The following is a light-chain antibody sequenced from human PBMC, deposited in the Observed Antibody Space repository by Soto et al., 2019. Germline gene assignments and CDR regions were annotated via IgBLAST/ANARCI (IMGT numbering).Light chain of an antibody. Sequence: EIVLTQSPGTLSLSPGERATLSCRASQTMRSSHLAWYQQKPGQAPRLLIYSASTRTIGVPDRFSGSGSGTDFTLTITRLQPEDFAVYYCQQYNKWPPLTFGGGTKVDIK. V-gene: IGKV3-20*01. CDR2: SAS. CDR1: QTMRSSH. J-gene: IGKJ4*01. CDR3: QQYNKWPPLT.